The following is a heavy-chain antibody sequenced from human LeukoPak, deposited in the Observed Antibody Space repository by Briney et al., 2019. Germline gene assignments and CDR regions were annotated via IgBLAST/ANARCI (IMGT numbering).Heavy chain of an antibody. CDR2: IYHSGST. Sequence: SETLSLTCAVSGGSISSSNWWSWVRQPPGKGLEWIGEIYHSGSTNYNPSLKSRVTISVDKSKNQFSLKLSSVTAADTAVYYCARATIVQLWLRHDAFDIWGQGTMVTVSS. CDR1: GGSISSSNW. V-gene: IGHV4-4*02. D-gene: IGHD5-18*01. CDR3: ARATIVQLWLRHDAFDI. J-gene: IGHJ3*02.